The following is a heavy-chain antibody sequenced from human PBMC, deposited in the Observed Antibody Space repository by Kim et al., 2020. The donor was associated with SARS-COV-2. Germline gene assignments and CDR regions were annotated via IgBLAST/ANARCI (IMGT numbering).Heavy chain of an antibody. CDR3: ARGDGSASYYSDY. D-gene: IGHD1-1*01. CDR1: GFTFSNHA. J-gene: IGHJ4*02. V-gene: IGHV3-23*01. Sequence: GGSLRLSCAASGFTFSNHAMNWVRQAPGKGLEWVSSISGSGSSTHYADSVEGLTISRDNSKNTLYLQFSSLRADDTAVYYCARGDGSASYYSDYWGQGTLVTVSS. CDR2: ISGSGSST.